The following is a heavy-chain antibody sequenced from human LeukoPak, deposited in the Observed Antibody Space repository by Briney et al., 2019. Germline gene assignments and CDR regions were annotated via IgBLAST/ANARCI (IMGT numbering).Heavy chain of an antibody. CDR1: GFTFDDYG. CDR2: INWNGGST. Sequence: PGGSLRLSCAASGFTFDDYGMSWVRQAPGKGLEWVSGINWNGGSTGYADSVKGRFTISRDNAKNSLYLQMNSLRAGDTALYHCARDFLYCSGGSCYSDYWGQGTLVTVSS. V-gene: IGHV3-20*01. CDR3: ARDFLYCSGGSCYSDY. D-gene: IGHD2-15*01. J-gene: IGHJ4*02.